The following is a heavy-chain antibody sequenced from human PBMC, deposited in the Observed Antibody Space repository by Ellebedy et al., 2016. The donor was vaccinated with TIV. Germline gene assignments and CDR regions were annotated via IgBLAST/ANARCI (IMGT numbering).Heavy chain of an antibody. D-gene: IGHD2-21*02. CDR3: ARDLHVDSGDCRDY. J-gene: IGHJ4*02. CDR2: ISGSGGST. CDR1: GFTFSSYA. V-gene: IGHV3-23*01. Sequence: PGGSLRLSCAASGFTFSSYAMSWVRQAPGKGLEWVSGISGSGGSTYYADAVKGRFTISRDNSKNTLYLQMSSLGVDDTAIFYCARDLHVDSGDCRDYWGQGTLVTVSS.